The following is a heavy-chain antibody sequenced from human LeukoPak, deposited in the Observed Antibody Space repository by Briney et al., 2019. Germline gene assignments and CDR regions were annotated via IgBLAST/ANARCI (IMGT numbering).Heavy chain of an antibody. CDR1: GGSISSSSYY. CDR3: ARGQGIAAAGTVYYMDV. V-gene: IGHV4-39*07. D-gene: IGHD6-13*01. Sequence: SETLSLTCTVSGGSISSSSYYWGWIRQPPGKGLEWIGSIYYSGSTYYNPSLKSRVTTSVDTSKNQFSLKLSSVTAADTAVYYCARGQGIAAAGTVYYMDVWGKGTTVTISS. J-gene: IGHJ6*03. CDR2: IYYSGST.